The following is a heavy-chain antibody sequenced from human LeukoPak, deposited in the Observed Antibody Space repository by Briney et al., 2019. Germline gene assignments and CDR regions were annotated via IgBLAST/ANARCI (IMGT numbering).Heavy chain of an antibody. CDR1: GGSISSYY. J-gene: IGHJ2*01. CDR3: ARGPPTTVTTGTPYWYFDL. D-gene: IGHD4-17*01. Sequence: PSETLSLTCTVSGGSISSYYWSWIRQPPGKGLEWIGYIYYSGSTNYNPFLKSRVTISVDTSKNQFSLKLSSVTAADTAVYYCARGPPTTVTTGTPYWYFDLWGRGTLVTVSS. CDR2: IYYSGST. V-gene: IGHV4-59*01.